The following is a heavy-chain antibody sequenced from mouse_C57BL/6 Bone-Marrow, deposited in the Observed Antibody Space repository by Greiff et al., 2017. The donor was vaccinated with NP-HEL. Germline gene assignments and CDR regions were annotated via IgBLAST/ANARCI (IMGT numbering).Heavy chain of an antibody. Sequence: EVKVEESGGGLVQPGGSMKLSCVASGFTFSNYWMNWVRQSPEKGLEWVAQIRLKSDNYATHYAESVKGRFTISRDDSKSSVYLQMNNLRAEDTGIYYCTGSSPYWYFDVWGTGTTVTVSS. CDR1: GFTFSNYW. D-gene: IGHD1-1*01. V-gene: IGHV6-3*01. J-gene: IGHJ1*03. CDR3: TGSSPYWYFDV. CDR2: IRLKSDNYAT.